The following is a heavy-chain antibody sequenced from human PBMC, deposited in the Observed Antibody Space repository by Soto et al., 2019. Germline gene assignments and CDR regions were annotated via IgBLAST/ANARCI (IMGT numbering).Heavy chain of an antibody. J-gene: IGHJ4*02. D-gene: IGHD2-15*01. CDR1: GDSISSYY. CDR2: IYYSGST. Sequence: PSETLSLTCTVSGDSISSYYWSWIRQPPGKGLEWIGYIYYSGSTNYNPSLKSRVTISVDTSKNQFSLKLSSVTAADTAVYYCARANRVVVHFDYWGQGTLDTVSS. V-gene: IGHV4-59*01. CDR3: ARANRVVVHFDY.